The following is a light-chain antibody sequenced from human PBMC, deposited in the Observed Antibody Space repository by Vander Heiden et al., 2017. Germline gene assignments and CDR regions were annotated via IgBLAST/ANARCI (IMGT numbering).Light chain of an antibody. CDR2: GAS. CDR3: QQYGRSPLT. J-gene: IGKJ4*01. V-gene: IGKV3-20*01. CDR1: QRVSSNY. Sequence: EIVLPQSPGTLSLSPGERATLSCRASQRVSSNYLAWYQQKPGQAPRLLIFGASSRATGIPDRFSGSGSGTDFTLTISRLEPEDFAVYYCQQYGRSPLTFGGGTKVEIK.